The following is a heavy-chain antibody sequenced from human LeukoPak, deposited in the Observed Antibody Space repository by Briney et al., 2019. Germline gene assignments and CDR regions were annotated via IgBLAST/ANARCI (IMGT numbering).Heavy chain of an antibody. J-gene: IGHJ4*02. CDR3: ARTRITIFGVAKSRFDY. D-gene: IGHD3-3*01. CDR1: GGSFSGYY. CDR2: INHSGST. V-gene: IGHV4-34*01. Sequence: SETLSLTCAVYGGSFSGYYWSWIRQPTGKGLEWIGEINHSGSTNYNPSLKSRVTISVDTSKNQFSLKLSSVTAADTAVYYCARTRITIFGVAKSRFDYWGQGTLVTVSS.